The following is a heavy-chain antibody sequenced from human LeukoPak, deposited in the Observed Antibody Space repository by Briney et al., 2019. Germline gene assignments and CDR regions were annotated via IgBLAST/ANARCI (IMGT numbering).Heavy chain of an antibody. CDR3: ARAVDYSNNRFDP. Sequence: PGGSLRLSCAASGFTFSDYYMSWIRQAPGKGLEWVSYISSSGSTIYYADSVKGRFTISRDNAKNSLYLQMNSLRAEDTAVYYCARAVDYSNNRFDPWGQGTLVTVSS. V-gene: IGHV3-11*01. J-gene: IGHJ5*02. CDR2: ISSSGSTI. CDR1: GFTFSDYY. D-gene: IGHD2-15*01.